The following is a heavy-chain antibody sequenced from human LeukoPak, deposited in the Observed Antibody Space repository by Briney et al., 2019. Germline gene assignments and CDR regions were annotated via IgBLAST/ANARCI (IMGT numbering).Heavy chain of an antibody. CDR2: LRGNGGST. V-gene: IGHV3-23*01. CDR1: GFTFSSYA. CDR3: ARDEGHDYGDYYFDY. J-gene: IGHJ4*02. Sequence: GGSLRLSCAASGFTFSSYAMSWVRQAPGKGLEWVSSLRGNGGSTEYVDSVRGRFVISRDNSRNTLYLQMNSLRAEDTAVYYCARDEGHDYGDYYFDYWGQGTLVTVSS. D-gene: IGHD4-17*01.